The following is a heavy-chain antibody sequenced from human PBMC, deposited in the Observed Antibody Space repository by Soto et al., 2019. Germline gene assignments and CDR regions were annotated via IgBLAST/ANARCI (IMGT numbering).Heavy chain of an antibody. CDR3: ARDKITGLFDY. V-gene: IGHV3-11*06. J-gene: IGHJ4*02. CDR2: ISTSSSYT. Sequence: TGGSLRLSCVASGFTFSDHYMTWIRQAPGKGLEWLSYISTSSSYTNYADSVKGRFTISRDTSKNQFSLKLTSVTAADTAVYYCARDKITGLFDYWGQGTLVTVSS. CDR1: GFTFSDHY. D-gene: IGHD2-8*02.